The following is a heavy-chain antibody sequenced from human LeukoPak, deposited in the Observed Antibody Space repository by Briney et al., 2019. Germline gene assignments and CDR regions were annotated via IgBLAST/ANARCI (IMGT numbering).Heavy chain of an antibody. Sequence: GESLKISCKGSGYSFTSYWISWVRQMPGKGLEWMGIIYPGDSDTRYSPSFQGQVTISADKSISIAYLQWSSLKASDTAMYYCARPQATAVVSRGAFDIWGQGTMVTVSS. V-gene: IGHV5-51*01. CDR1: GYSFTSYW. J-gene: IGHJ3*02. D-gene: IGHD5/OR15-5a*01. CDR3: ARPQATAVVSRGAFDI. CDR2: IYPGDSDT.